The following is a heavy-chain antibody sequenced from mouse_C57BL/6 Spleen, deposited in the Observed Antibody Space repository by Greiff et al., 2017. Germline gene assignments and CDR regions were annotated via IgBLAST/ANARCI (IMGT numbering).Heavy chain of an antibody. CDR1: GFTFSSYG. D-gene: IGHD2-4*01. CDR3: ASIYYDYFDY. J-gene: IGHJ2*01. Sequence: EVKLMESGGDLVKPGGSLKLSCAASGFTFSSYGMSWVRQTPDKRLEWVATISSGGSYTYYPDSVKGRFTISRDNAKNTLYLQMSSLKSEDTAMYYCASIYYDYFDYWGQGTTLTVSS. CDR2: ISSGGSYT. V-gene: IGHV5-6*01.